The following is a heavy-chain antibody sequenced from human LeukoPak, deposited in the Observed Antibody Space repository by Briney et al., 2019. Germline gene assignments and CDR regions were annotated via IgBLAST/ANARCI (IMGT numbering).Heavy chain of an antibody. CDR1: GGSISSSSYD. Sequence: SESLSLTCTVSGGSISSSSYDWGWIRQPPGKGLEWIGSMSYSGSTYYHPSLRSRVTISVDTSKNQFSLKLSSATAADTAVYYCARSKNDGDHLFDYWGQGTLVTVSS. V-gene: IGHV4-39*01. CDR3: ARSKNDGDHLFDY. J-gene: IGHJ4*02. D-gene: IGHD4-17*01. CDR2: MSYSGST.